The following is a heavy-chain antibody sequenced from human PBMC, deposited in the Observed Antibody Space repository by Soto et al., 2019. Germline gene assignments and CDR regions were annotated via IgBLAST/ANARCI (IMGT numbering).Heavy chain of an antibody. V-gene: IGHV3-48*03. J-gene: IGHJ4*02. Sequence: GGSLRLSCAASGFTFSSYEMNWVRQAPGKGLEWVSYISSSGSTIYYADSVKGRFTISRDNAKNSLYLQMNSLRAEDTAVYYCARWGADQDAPAWFDYWGQGTLVTVSS. CDR3: ARWGADQDAPAWFDY. D-gene: IGHD1-26*01. CDR1: GFTFSSYE. CDR2: ISSSGSTI.